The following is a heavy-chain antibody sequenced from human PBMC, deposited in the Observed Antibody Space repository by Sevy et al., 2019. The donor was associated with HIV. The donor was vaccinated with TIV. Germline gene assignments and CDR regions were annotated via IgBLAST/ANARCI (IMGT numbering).Heavy chain of an antibody. CDR3: ARGELWYGSVSAPYYYGMDV. J-gene: IGHJ6*02. Sequence: GGYLRLSCAASGFTFSSYWMHWVRQAPGKGLVWVSRINSDGSSTRYADSVKGRFTISRDNAKNTLYLQMNSLRAEDTAVYYCARGELWYGSVSAPYYYGMDVWGQGTTVTVSS. CDR1: GFTFSSYW. V-gene: IGHV3-74*01. D-gene: IGHD3-10*01. CDR2: INSDGSST.